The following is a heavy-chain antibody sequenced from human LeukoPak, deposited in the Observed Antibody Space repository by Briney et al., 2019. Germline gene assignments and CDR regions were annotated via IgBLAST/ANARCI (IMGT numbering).Heavy chain of an antibody. CDR3: ARGGSSGYYYNAFDI. J-gene: IGHJ3*02. D-gene: IGHD3-22*01. V-gene: IGHV3-48*04. CDR1: GFTFSNYN. CDR2: ISISGSTI. Sequence: PGGSLRLSCAASGFTFSNYNMNWVRQAPGKGLEWVSYISISGSTIYADPVKGRFTISRDNAKNSVHLQMNSLTAEDTAVYYCARGGSSGYYYNAFDIWGQGTMVTASS.